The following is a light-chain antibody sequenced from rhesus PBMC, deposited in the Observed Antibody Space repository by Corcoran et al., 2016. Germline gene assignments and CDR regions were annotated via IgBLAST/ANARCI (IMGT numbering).Light chain of an antibody. CDR2: KVN. V-gene: IGLV2-11*01. Sequence: QSAPIQSPSVSGSLGQSVTISFTGTSSDIGRDNYFSWYRQQPGTTSKLMMYKVNMRPAGVSDRFSGSKSGNTASLTISGLQAEDEAEYYCSSYEASDTFIFGAGTRLTVL. J-gene: IGLJ1*01. CDR3: SSYEASDTFI. CDR1: SSDIGRDNY.